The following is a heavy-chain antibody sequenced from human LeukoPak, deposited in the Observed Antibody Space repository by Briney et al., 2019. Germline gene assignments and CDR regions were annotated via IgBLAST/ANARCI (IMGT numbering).Heavy chain of an antibody. V-gene: IGHV3-21*04. D-gene: IGHD3-22*01. CDR1: GFTFSSYS. Sequence: GGSLRLSCAASGFTFSSYSMNWVRQAPGKGLEWVSSISSSSSYIYYADSVKGRFTISRDNAKNSLYLQMNSLRAEDTALYYCARVGYDSSGYSPIVDYWGQGTLVTVSS. CDR2: ISSSSSYI. CDR3: ARVGYDSSGYSPIVDY. J-gene: IGHJ4*02.